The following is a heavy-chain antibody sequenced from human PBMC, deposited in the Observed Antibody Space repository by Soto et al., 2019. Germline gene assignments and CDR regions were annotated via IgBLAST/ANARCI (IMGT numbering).Heavy chain of an antibody. CDR2: IYPGKSKT. J-gene: IGHJ5*02. CDR3: ARGFTGSAGRFDP. Sequence: PGESLKISCEGSGYKFATYWIAWVRQMPGRGLEWMGIIYPGKSKTIYSPSLQGLVTISADTSLNTAYLQWDSLRASDTAIYYCARGFTGSAGRFDPWGQGTVVTVSS. D-gene: IGHD2-8*02. CDR1: GYKFATYW. V-gene: IGHV5-51*01.